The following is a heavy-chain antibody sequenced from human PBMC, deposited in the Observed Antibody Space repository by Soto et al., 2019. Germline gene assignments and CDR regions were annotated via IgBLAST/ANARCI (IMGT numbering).Heavy chain of an antibody. Sequence: GSLLLPCSASGFMFSDYAMTWARQAPGKELEWVSGLLRPGRSTYYADSVKGRFTISGDTSANTVYLQMDSLRAEDTAVYYCEKDAIANDGIWLMDSWGQGTVVTVYS. V-gene: IGHV3-23*01. CDR3: EKDAIANDGIWLMDS. CDR1: GFMFSDYA. D-gene: IGHD3-16*01. CDR2: LLRPGRST. J-gene: IGHJ5*02.